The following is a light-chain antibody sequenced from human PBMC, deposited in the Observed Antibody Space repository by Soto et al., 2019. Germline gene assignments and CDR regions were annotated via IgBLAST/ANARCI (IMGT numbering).Light chain of an antibody. CDR2: EGT. CDR3: YSYAGENLYV. V-gene: IGLV2-23*01. CDR1: SSVVGSYNL. J-gene: IGLJ1*01. Sequence: QSVLTQPASVSASPGQSITIPCTGTSSVVGSYNLVSWFQQHPGKVPKLLINEGTKRPSGLSDRFSGSKSGTTASLTISGLQAEDEAHYYCYSYAGENLYVFGTGTKVTVL.